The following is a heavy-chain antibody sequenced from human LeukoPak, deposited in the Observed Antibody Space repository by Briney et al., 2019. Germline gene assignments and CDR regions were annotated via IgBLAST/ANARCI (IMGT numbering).Heavy chain of an antibody. CDR1: GFTFGDYA. CDR3: TRAGKMIVPAAYFDY. D-gene: IGHD2-2*01. V-gene: IGHV3-49*03. J-gene: IGHJ4*02. Sequence: GGSLRLSCTASGFTFGDYAMSWFRQAPGKGLEWVGFIRSKAYGGTTEYAASVKGRFTISRDDSKSIAYRQMNSLKTEDTAVYYCTRAGKMIVPAAYFDYWGQGTLVTVSS. CDR2: IRSKAYGGTT.